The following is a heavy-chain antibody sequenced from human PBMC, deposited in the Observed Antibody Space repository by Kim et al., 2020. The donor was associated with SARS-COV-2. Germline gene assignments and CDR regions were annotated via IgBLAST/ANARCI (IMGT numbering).Heavy chain of an antibody. Sequence: NVDSVQSRFNIARDNSKNTLYLQMSTLGAEDTAVYYCMKGGWGSIWDHWSQGTLVTVSS. D-gene: IGHD2-21*01. V-gene: IGHV3-23*01. J-gene: IGHJ4*02. CDR3: MKGGWGSIWDH.